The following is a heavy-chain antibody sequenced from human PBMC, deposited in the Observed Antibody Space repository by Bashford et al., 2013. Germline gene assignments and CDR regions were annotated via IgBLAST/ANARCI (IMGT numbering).Heavy chain of an antibody. D-gene: IGHD3-10*01. V-gene: IGHV1-8*01. CDR2: INPNTHHP. J-gene: IGHJ4*02. CDR1: GYTFTTYD. Sequence: ASVKVSCKSSGYTFTTYDIAWVRQAPGQGLEWMGWINPNTHHPAYSQKFQGRVTITRDTSASTAYMELRSLRSDDTAVYYCARVLQKTHTPDYWGQGTLVTVSS. CDR3: ARVLQKTHTPDY.